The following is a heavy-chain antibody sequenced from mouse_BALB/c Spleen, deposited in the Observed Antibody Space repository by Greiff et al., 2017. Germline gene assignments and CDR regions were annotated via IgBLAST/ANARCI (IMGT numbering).Heavy chain of an antibody. V-gene: IGHV1-87*01. J-gene: IGHJ4*01. CDR1: GYTFTSYW. D-gene: IGHD4-1*01. CDR3: ARSNWGYAMDY. CDR2: IYPGDGDT. Sequence: QVQLKQSGAELVRPGASVKLSCKASGYTFTSYWMQWVKQRPGQGLEWIGAIYPGDGDTRYTQKFKGKATLTADKSSSTAYMQLSSLASEDSAVYDCARSNWGYAMDYWGQGTSVTVSS.